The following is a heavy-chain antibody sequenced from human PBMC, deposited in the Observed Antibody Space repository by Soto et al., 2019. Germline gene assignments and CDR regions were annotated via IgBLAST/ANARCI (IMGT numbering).Heavy chain of an antibody. CDR2: IDPSDSQT. CDR3: ARRGQYYYDSSGWNGMDV. V-gene: IGHV5-10-1*04. CDR1: GYRFAGYW. J-gene: IGHJ6*02. D-gene: IGHD3-22*01. Sequence: VKMSRKGSGYRFAGYWISWVRQKPGKGLEWMGRIDPSDSQTYYSPSFQGQVSISADKCISTAYLQWSSVKASDPAMYYCARRGQYYYDSSGWNGMDVWGQGTTVTVSS.